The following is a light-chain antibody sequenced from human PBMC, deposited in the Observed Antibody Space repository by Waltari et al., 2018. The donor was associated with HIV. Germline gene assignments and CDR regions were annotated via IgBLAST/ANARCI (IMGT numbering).Light chain of an antibody. V-gene: IGLV3-25*03. CDR2: QDH. J-gene: IGLJ2*01. CDR3: QTTDTNGVVV. CDR1: AFPSRY. Sequence: SSALTQTPSVSVSPGQTATITCSGEAFPSRYAHWYHQRAGQAPFWVIYQDHKRPSGIPDRFSGSSSGTVLTLTISGVQTEDEGDYYCQTTDTNGVVVFGGGTK.